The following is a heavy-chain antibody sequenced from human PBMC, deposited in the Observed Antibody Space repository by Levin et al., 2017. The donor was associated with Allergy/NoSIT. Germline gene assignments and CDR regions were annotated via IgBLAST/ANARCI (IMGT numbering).Heavy chain of an antibody. D-gene: IGHD3-22*01. J-gene: IGHJ4*02. Sequence: GESLKISCAASGFIFSNYAMSWVRQAPGQGLEWVSAITGTGVVTHYTDSVKGRFTISRDNSKNTLYLQVNSLRAEDTAVYFCAKGIDNSGYYPFDYWGQGTLVTVSS. CDR1: GFIFSNYA. V-gene: IGHV3-23*01. CDR3: AKGIDNSGYYPFDY. CDR2: ITGTGVVT.